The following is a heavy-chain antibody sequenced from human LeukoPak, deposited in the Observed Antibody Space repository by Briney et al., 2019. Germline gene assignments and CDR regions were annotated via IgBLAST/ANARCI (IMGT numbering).Heavy chain of an antibody. CDR1: GGSFSGYY. CDR3: ARAVIPLYSSSPVSYYFDY. V-gene: IGHV4-34*01. Sequence: PSETLSLTCAVYGGSFSGYYWSWIRQPPGKGLEWIGEINHSGSTNYNPSLKSRVTISVDTSKNQFSLKLSSVTAADTAVYYCARAVIPLYSSSPVSYYFDYWGQGTLVTVSS. D-gene: IGHD6-13*01. CDR2: INHSGST. J-gene: IGHJ4*02.